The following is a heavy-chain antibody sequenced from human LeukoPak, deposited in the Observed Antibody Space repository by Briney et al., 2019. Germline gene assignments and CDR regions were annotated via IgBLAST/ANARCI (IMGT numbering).Heavy chain of an antibody. CDR1: GDSVSSNSVT. Sequence: SQTLSLTCAISGDSVSSNSVTWNWIRQSPSRGLEWLGRTYYRSKWYNDYAVSVKSRITINPDTSKNQFSLQLNSVTPEDTAVYYCARSLVDSSSWYFDYWGQGTLVTVSS. D-gene: IGHD6-13*01. V-gene: IGHV6-1*01. CDR3: ARSLVDSSSWYFDY. CDR2: TYYRSKWYN. J-gene: IGHJ4*02.